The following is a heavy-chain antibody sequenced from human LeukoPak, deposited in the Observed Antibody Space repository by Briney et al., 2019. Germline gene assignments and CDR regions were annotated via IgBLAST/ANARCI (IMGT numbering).Heavy chain of an antibody. CDR3: AKGYDFWSGGVDY. V-gene: IGHV3-23*01. J-gene: IGHJ4*02. CDR2: PSGSGGST. D-gene: IGHD3-3*01. CDR1: GFTFSSYA. Sequence: GRSLRLSCAASGFTFSSYAMSWVRQAPGKGPEWVSGPSGSGGSTFYADSVKGRFTISRDNSKNTLFLQMTSLRADDTAVYYCAKGYDFWSGGVDYWGQGTLVTVSS.